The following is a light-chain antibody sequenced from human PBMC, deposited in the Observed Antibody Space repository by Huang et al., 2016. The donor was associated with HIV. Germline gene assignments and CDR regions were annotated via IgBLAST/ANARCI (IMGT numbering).Light chain of an antibody. CDR2: DTF. V-gene: IGKV3-11*01. Sequence: EIVLTQSPATLSLSPGERVTLSCRASQSITTYLAWYQQWPGQAPRLLIYDTFYRATGIPARFSGSGSGTDFTLTINSLEPEDLATYYCQQRSSWPLTFGGGSKVQ. J-gene: IGKJ4*01. CDR3: QQRSSWPLT. CDR1: QSITTY.